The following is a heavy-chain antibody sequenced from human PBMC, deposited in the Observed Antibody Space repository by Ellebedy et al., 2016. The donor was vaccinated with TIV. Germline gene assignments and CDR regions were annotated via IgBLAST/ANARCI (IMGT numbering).Heavy chain of an antibody. CDR2: INPNSGGT. Sequence: ASVKVSCXASGYTFTGYYMHWVRQAPGQGLEWMGWINPNSGGTNYAQRLQGRVAMTTDTSTTTAYMELRSLTSDDTALYYCARDSGRVAASDAFDIWGQGTMVTVSS. J-gene: IGHJ3*02. V-gene: IGHV1-2*02. CDR1: GYTFTGYY. CDR3: ARDSGRVAASDAFDI. D-gene: IGHD2-15*01.